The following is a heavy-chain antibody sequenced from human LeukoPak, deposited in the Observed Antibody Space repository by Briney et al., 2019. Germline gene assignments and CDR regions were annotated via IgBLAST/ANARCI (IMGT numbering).Heavy chain of an antibody. J-gene: IGHJ5*02. V-gene: IGHV4-39*01. CDR1: GGSISSSSYY. Sequence: PSETLSLTCTVSGGSISSSSYYWGWLRQPPGKGLEWIGDISYSGSTYYNPSLKSRATISVDTSKNQFSLKLSSVTATDTAVYYCASGGSSSWYRWFDPWGQGTLVTVSS. CDR2: ISYSGST. CDR3: ASGGSSSWYRWFDP. D-gene: IGHD6-13*01.